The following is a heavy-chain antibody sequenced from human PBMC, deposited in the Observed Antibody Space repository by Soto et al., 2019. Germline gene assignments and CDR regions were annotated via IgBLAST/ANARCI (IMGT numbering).Heavy chain of an antibody. V-gene: IGHV1-8*02. Sequence: QVQLVQSGAEVKKPGASVKVSCKASGYTFTSYDINWVRQATGQGLEWIGWMNPNSGETGYAQKFQGRVTMTRSASLSTAYLELSSLRSEDTAVYYCARVAVAARPRWYNWFDPWGQGTLVTVSS. J-gene: IGHJ5*02. CDR2: MNPNSGET. D-gene: IGHD2-15*01. CDR1: GYTFTSYD. CDR3: ARVAVAARPRWYNWFDP.